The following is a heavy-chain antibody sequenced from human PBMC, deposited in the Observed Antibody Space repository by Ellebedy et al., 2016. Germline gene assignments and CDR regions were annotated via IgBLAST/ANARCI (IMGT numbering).Heavy chain of an antibody. CDR2: INHSGST. J-gene: IGHJ5*02. V-gene: IGHV4-34*01. Sequence: SETLSLTXAVSGGSLSDFYWSWIRQSPGKGLEWIGEINHSGSTNYNPSLKSRVTISVDTSKNQFSLKLSSVTAADTAVYYCARGNDYYGSGSYYNNWFDPWGQGTLVTVSS. CDR1: GGSLSDFY. D-gene: IGHD3-10*01. CDR3: ARGNDYYGSGSYYNNWFDP.